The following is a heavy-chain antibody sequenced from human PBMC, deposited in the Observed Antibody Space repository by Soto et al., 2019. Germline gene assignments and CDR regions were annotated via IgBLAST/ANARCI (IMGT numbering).Heavy chain of an antibody. CDR1: GGSIRSSSYY. CDR3: ARQIRYTYGYIPLYIDQ. CDR2: IYYSGST. D-gene: IGHD5-18*01. J-gene: IGHJ4*02. Sequence: SERLPLTCTVSGGSIRSSSYYWGWIRQPPGKGLEWIGSIYYSGSTYYNPSLKSRVTISVDTSKNQLSLKLSSVTAADTAVYCVARQIRYTYGYIPLYIDQWCQGTRV. V-gene: IGHV4-39*01.